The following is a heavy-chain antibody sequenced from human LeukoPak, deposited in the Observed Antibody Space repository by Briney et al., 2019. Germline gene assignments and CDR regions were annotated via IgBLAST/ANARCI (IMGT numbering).Heavy chain of an antibody. CDR3: ARTSSPYDY. V-gene: IGHV3-48*01. CDR1: GFTFSSYW. D-gene: IGHD2-2*01. CDR2: ISPSGTTI. Sequence: GGSLRLSCAASGFTFSSYWMHWVRQAPGKGLECVSYISPSGTTIYYADSVKGRFTISRDNAKNSLSLQMNSLRVEDTAVYYCARTSSPYDYWGHGTLVTVSS. J-gene: IGHJ4*01.